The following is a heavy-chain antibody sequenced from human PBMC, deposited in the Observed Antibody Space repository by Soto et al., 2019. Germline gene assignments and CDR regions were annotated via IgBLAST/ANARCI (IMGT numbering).Heavy chain of an antibody. V-gene: IGHV4-34*01. J-gene: IGHJ4*02. CDR2: INHSGST. CDR1: GGSFSGYY. CDR3: ARGLGDSSGYSQFDY. Sequence: QVQLQQWGAGLLKPSETLSLTCAVYGGSFSGYYCSWIRQPPGKGLEWIGEINHSGSTNYNPSLKSRVTIAVDTSKSQFSLKLGSVTAAATAVYYCARGLGDSSGYSQFDYWGQGTLVIVAS. D-gene: IGHD3-22*01.